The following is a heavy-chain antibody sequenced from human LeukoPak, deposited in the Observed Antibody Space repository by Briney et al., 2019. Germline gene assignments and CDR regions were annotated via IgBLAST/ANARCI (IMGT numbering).Heavy chain of an antibody. Sequence: GGSLRLSCAASGFTFSSYWMNWVRQAPGKGLEWVANIKQDGSERYSVDSLKGRFTISRDNAKNSLYLQMNSLRAEDTAVYYCASGITMVRGPTHFDYWGQGTLVTVSS. CDR3: ASGITMVRGPTHFDY. J-gene: IGHJ4*02. CDR2: IKQDGSER. V-gene: IGHV3-7*02. CDR1: GFTFSSYW. D-gene: IGHD3-10*01.